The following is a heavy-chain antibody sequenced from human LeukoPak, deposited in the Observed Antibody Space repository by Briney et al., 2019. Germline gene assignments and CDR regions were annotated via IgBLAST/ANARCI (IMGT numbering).Heavy chain of an antibody. Sequence: PGGSLRLSCAASGFTFSGYWMTWVRQAPGKGLEWVANIKPDGSGKYYVDSVKGRFTISRDNAKNSLDLQMNGPRVEDTALYYCVRDVGDYWGQGTLVTVSS. V-gene: IGHV3-7*01. CDR3: VRDVGDY. CDR1: GFTFSGYW. J-gene: IGHJ4*02. CDR2: IKPDGSGK.